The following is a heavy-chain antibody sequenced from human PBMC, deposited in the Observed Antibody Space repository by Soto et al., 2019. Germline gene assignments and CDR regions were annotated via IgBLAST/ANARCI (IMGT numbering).Heavy chain of an antibody. V-gene: IGHV3-33*01. Sequence: GGSLRLSCAASGFTFSSYGMHWVRQAPGKGLEWVAVIWYDGSNKYYADSVKGRFTISRDNSKNTLYLQMNSLRAEDTAVYYCARVGVLMVYATDMDVWGKGTTVTVSS. CDR2: IWYDGSNK. CDR3: ARVGVLMVYATDMDV. D-gene: IGHD2-8*01. CDR1: GFTFSSYG. J-gene: IGHJ6*03.